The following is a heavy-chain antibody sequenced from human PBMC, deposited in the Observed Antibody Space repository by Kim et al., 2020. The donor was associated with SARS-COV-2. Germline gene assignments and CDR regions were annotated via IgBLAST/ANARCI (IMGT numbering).Heavy chain of an antibody. CDR2: LSAYNGNT. CDR3: ARDLSGSSSSYVRYYFDY. CDR1: GYTFTSYG. V-gene: IGHV1-18*01. Sequence: ASVKVSCKASGYTFTSYGITWVRQAPGQGLEWMGWLSAYNGNTMYAQKLQGRVTMTTDTSTSTAYMELRSLRSDDTAVYYCARDLSGSSSSYVRYYFDYWGQGTLVTVSS. J-gene: IGHJ4*02. D-gene: IGHD6-13*01.